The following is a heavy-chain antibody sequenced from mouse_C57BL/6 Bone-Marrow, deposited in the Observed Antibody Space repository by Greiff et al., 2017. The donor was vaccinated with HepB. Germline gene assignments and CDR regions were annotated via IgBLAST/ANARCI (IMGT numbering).Heavy chain of an antibody. CDR2: ISSGSSTI. V-gene: IGHV5-17*01. CDR1: GFTFSDYG. J-gene: IGHJ3*01. Sequence: DVKLVESGGGLVKPGGSLKLSCAASGFTFSDYGMHWVRQAPEKGLEWVAYISSGSSTIYYADTVKGRFTISRDNAKNTLFLQMTSLRSEDTAMYYCARPYYYYGSSPWFAYWGQGTLVTVSA. CDR3: ARPYYYYGSSPWFAY. D-gene: IGHD1-1*01.